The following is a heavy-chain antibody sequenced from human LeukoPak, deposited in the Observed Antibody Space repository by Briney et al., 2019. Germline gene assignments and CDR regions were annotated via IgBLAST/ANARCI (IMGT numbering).Heavy chain of an antibody. CDR3: AKDRGLWFGELLREEGYFDY. D-gene: IGHD3-10*01. CDR1: RLTFGSYS. Sequence: PGGSLRLSCAASRLTFGSYSMSWVRQAPGQGLEWVSAISSSAIGTYCADSVKGRFTISRDNSKKPLYLQLNSMRAAEAAVYYCAKDRGLWFGELLREEGYFDYWGQGILVTVSS. CDR2: ISSSAIGT. J-gene: IGHJ4*02. V-gene: IGHV3-23*01.